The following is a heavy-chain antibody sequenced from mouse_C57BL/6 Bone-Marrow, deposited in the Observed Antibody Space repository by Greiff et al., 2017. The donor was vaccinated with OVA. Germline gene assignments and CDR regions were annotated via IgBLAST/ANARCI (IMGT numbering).Heavy chain of an antibody. J-gene: IGHJ2*01. CDR1: DSEVFPLAY. CDR3: ARGIYYYGSSYHFDY. V-gene: IGHV15-2*01. CDR2: ILPSIGRT. D-gene: IGHD1-1*01. Sequence: QVQLKESGSELRSPGSSVKLSCKDFDSEVFPLAYMSWVRQKPGHGFEWIGGILPSIGRTIYGEKFEDKATLDADTLSNTAYLELNSLTSEDSAIYYCARGIYYYGSSYHFDYWGQGTTLTVSS.